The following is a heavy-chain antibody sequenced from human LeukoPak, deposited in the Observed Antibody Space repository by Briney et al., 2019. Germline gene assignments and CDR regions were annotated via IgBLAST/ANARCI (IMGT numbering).Heavy chain of an antibody. CDR2: VYYSGST. CDR3: ARADYGANLGAPDY. V-gene: IGHV4-59*01. D-gene: IGHD4-23*01. CDR1: GVSISSYY. Sequence: SETLSLTCTVSGVSISSYYWSWIRQPPGKGLEWIGYVYYSGSTNYNPSLKSRVTISVDTSKNQFSLKLSSVTAADTAVYYCARADYGANLGAPDYWGQGTLVTVSS. J-gene: IGHJ4*02.